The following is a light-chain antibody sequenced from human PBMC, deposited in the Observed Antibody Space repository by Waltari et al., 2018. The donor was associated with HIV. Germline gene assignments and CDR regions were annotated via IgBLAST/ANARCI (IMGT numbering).Light chain of an antibody. CDR3: STHTTNDTLE. Sequence: QSALTQPASVSGSPGQSVTISCTGTSSHFGLYNFVSWYQQYPGNVPKVIIYDVTSPPSGVPHRFSGSRSGHTASLTISGLQVDDEAVYYCSTHTTNDTLEFGGGTKLTVL. V-gene: IGLV2-14*03. J-gene: IGLJ2*01. CDR2: DVT. CDR1: SSHFGLYNF.